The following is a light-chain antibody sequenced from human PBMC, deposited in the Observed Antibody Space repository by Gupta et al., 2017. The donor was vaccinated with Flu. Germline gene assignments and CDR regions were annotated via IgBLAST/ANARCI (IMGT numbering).Light chain of an antibody. V-gene: IGLV2-14*01. Sequence: QSALAQPASVSGAPGQSITIACTGTSSDVGGYSYVSWYQQHPGKAPKHMVYEVSNRPSGVSNRFSGSKSGNTASLTISGLQAEDEADYYCSSYTSSSTLDVVFGGGTKLTVL. CDR3: SSYTSSSTLDVV. CDR1: SSDVGGYSY. J-gene: IGLJ2*01. CDR2: EVS.